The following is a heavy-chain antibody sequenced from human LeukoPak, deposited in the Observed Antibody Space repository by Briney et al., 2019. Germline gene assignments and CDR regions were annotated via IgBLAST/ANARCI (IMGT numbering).Heavy chain of an antibody. J-gene: IGHJ2*01. Sequence: SETLSRTCTVSGGSINSGGHYRSWIRQHPGKGLEWIGYIHYSGSTYYNPSLKSRIIISVDTSKNQFSLRLSSVTAADTAVYYCARVRTNTNWYFDLWGRGTLVTVSS. CDR3: ARVRTNTNWYFDL. V-gene: IGHV4-31*03. CDR1: GGSINSGGHY. CDR2: IHYSGST. D-gene: IGHD1/OR15-1a*01.